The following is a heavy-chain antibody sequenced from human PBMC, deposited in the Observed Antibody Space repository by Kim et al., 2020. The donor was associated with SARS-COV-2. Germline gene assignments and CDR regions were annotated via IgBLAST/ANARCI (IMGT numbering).Heavy chain of an antibody. Sequence: GGSLRLSCAASGFTFSSYWMSWVRQAPGKGLEWVANIKQDGSEKYYVDSVKGRFTISRDNAKNSLYLQMNSLRAEDTAVYYCARGAMDVWGSYRLDFDYWGQGTLVTVSS. V-gene: IGHV3-7*03. D-gene: IGHD3-16*02. J-gene: IGHJ4*02. CDR3: ARGAMDVWGSYRLDFDY. CDR2: IKQDGSEK. CDR1: GFTFSSYW.